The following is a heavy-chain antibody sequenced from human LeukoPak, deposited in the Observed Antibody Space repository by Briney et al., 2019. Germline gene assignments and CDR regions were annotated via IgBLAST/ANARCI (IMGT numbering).Heavy chain of an antibody. CDR2: ITGSSSYI. V-gene: IGHV3-21*04. Sequence: RPGGSLRLSCAASGLTFSSSNMNWVRQAPGKGLEWVSSITGSSSYILYADLVKGRFTISRDNAKNSLYLQLNSLRAEDTAVYYCARYSGTYRDYWGQGTLVTVSS. CDR1: GLTFSSSN. D-gene: IGHD1-26*01. CDR3: ARYSGTYRDY. J-gene: IGHJ4*02.